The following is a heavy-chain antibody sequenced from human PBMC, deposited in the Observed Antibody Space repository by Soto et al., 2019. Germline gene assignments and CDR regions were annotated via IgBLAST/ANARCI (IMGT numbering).Heavy chain of an antibody. CDR3: TRSIGPSCYSAFDY. Sequence: EVQLVESGGGLVQPGRSLRLSCAASGFTFDDYAIHWVRQAPGKGLEWVSGISWNRGTIGYADSVKGRFTISRDNAKNSLYLQMNSLRDEDTALYYCTRSIGPSCYSAFDYFGQGTLVTVSS. CDR1: GFTFDDYA. CDR2: ISWNRGTI. V-gene: IGHV3-9*01. J-gene: IGHJ4*02. D-gene: IGHD2-15*01.